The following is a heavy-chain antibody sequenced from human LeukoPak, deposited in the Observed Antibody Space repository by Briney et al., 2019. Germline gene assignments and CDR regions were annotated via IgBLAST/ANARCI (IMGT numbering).Heavy chain of an antibody. CDR3: ARLWYSSSWYYFDY. Sequence: GGSLRLSCAASGFTFSSYAMSWVRQAPGKGLEWVSAISGSGGSTYYADSVKGRFTISRDNSKNTLYLQMNSLRVEDTAVYYCARLWYSSSWYYFDYWGQGTLVTVSS. CDR2: ISGSGGST. CDR1: GFTFSSYA. V-gene: IGHV3-23*01. J-gene: IGHJ4*02. D-gene: IGHD6-13*01.